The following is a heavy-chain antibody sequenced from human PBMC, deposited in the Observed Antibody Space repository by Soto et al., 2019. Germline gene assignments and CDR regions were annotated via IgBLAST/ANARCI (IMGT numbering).Heavy chain of an antibody. CDR1: GHSISSGYY. CDR2: IYHSGST. J-gene: IGHJ5*02. V-gene: IGHV4-38-2*01. D-gene: IGHD2-15*01. Sequence: SETLSLTCAVSGHSISSGYYWGWIRQPPGKGLEWIGSIYHSGSTYYNPSLKSRVTISVDTSKNQFSLKLSSVTAADTAVYYCARGNNCSGGSCYSFRYWFDPWGQGTLVTVSS. CDR3: ARGNNCSGGSCYSFRYWFDP.